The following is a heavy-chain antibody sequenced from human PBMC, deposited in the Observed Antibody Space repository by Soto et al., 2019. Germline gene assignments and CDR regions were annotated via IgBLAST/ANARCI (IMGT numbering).Heavy chain of an antibody. J-gene: IGHJ4*02. Sequence: GASVKVSCKASGGTFSSYAISWVRQAPGQRLEWMGWINAINGTSNYAQKFQGRVTITRDTSASTAYMELSSLRSEDTAVYYCARSIVVVTALDYWGQGTLVTVSS. CDR1: GGTFSSYA. D-gene: IGHD2-21*02. V-gene: IGHV1-69*05. CDR2: INAINGTS. CDR3: ARSIVVVTALDY.